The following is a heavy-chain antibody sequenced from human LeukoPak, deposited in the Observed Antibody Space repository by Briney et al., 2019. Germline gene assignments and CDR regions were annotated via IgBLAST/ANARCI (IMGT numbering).Heavy chain of an antibody. V-gene: IGHV1-58*01. J-gene: IGHJ4*02. CDR3: AADPTYYYGSGSYFDY. CDR2: IVVGSGNT. CDR1: GFTFTSSA. Sequence: GASVKVSCKASGFTFTSSAVQWVRQARGQRLEWIGWIVVGSGNTHYAQKFQERVTITRDMSTSTAYMELSSLRSEDTAVYYCAADPTYYYGSGSYFDYWGQGTLVTVSA. D-gene: IGHD3-10*01.